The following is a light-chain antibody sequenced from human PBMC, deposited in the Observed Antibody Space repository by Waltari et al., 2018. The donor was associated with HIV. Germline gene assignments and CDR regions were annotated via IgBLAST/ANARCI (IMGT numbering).Light chain of an antibody. V-gene: IGKV1-16*02. Sequence: DIHMTQSPSSLSASVGDRVTITCRASQGISTYLAWFQQKPGEAPKSLIYAASTLQSGVPSKFSGSGSGTDFTLTITSLQPEDFATYYCQQYFTYPRTFGQGTKVEFK. CDR2: AAS. CDR3: QQYFTYPRT. CDR1: QGISTY. J-gene: IGKJ1*01.